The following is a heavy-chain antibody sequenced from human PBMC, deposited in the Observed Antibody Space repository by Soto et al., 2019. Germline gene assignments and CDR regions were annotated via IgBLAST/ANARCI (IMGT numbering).Heavy chain of an antibody. J-gene: IGHJ6*02. CDR1: GYTFSNYS. D-gene: IGHD2-2*01. CDR2: INAGNGNT. CDR3: ARVYCSTPTCYGYYAMDV. V-gene: IGHV1-3*01. Sequence: ASVKVSCKASGYTFSNYSIHWVRQAPGQRLGWMGWINAGNGNTKYSQNLQGRVAITRDTSASTAYVELSSLRSEDTAVYYCARVYCSTPTCYGYYAMDVWGQGTTVTVSS.